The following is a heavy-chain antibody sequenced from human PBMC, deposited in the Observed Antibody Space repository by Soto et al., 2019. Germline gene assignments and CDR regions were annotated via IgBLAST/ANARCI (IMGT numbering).Heavy chain of an antibody. V-gene: IGHV3-23*01. CDR3: AKDPIVGPDHYWDS. Sequence: EVQLLESGGGLVQPGGSLRLSCSASGFIFSTYAMSWVRQAPGRGLEWVSAISGGTSTYYADSVKGRFTISRDNSKNTLELQMNSMRADDTAVYYCAKDPIVGPDHYWDSWGQGTLVTVSS. CDR1: GFIFSTYA. J-gene: IGHJ4*02. CDR2: ISGGTST. D-gene: IGHD1-26*01.